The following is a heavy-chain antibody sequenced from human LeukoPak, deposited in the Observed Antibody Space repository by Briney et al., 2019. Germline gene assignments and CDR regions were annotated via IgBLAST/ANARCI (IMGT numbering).Heavy chain of an antibody. V-gene: IGHV1-69*04. Sequence: SVKVSCKASAYTFTSYDINWVRQAPGQGLEWMGRIIPILGIANYAQKFQGRVTITADKSTSTAYMELSSLRSEDTAVYNCAGGLAANNNWFDPWGQGNLVTVSS. J-gene: IGHJ5*02. CDR2: IIPILGIA. CDR1: AYTFTSYD. CDR3: AGGLAANNNWFDP. D-gene: IGHD6-13*01.